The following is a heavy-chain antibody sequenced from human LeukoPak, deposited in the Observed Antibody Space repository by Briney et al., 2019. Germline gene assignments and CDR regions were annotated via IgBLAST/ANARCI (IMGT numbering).Heavy chain of an antibody. J-gene: IGHJ4*02. V-gene: IGHV4-34*01. Sequence: SETESLTCAVYGGSFSGYYWSWIRQPPGKGLEWIGEINHSGSTNYNPSLKSRVTISVDTSKNQFSLKLSSVTAADTAVYYCASLYYYGSGSYPLDYWGQGTLVTVSS. CDR2: INHSGST. D-gene: IGHD3-10*01. CDR3: ASLYYYGSGSYPLDY. CDR1: GGSFSGYY.